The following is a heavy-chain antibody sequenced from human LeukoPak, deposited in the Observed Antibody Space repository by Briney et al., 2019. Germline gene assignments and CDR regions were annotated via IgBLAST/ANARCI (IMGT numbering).Heavy chain of an antibody. V-gene: IGHV1-2*02. Sequence: ASVKVSCKASGYTFTGYYMHWVRQAPGQGHEWMGWINPNSGGTNYAQKFQGRVTMTRDTSISTAYMELSRLRSDDTAVYYCAWVSTSGLSTTTYDLDYWGQGTLVTVSS. D-gene: IGHD3-22*01. J-gene: IGHJ4*02. CDR1: GYTFTGYY. CDR2: INPNSGGT. CDR3: AWVSTSGLSTTTYDLDY.